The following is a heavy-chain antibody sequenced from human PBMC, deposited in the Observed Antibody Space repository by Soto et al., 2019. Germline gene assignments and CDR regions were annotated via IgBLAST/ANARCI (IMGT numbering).Heavy chain of an antibody. CDR3: ATRYGSGYRAFDS. V-gene: IGHV1-69*02. CDR2: INPILSMS. Sequence: ASVKVSCKASGDTFSFYTINWVRQAPGLGLEWVGRINPILSMSNYAQKFQGRVTMTADKSTNTAYMELRSLRSEDTAMYFCATRYGSGYRAFDSWG. CDR1: GDTFSFYT. J-gene: IGHJ4*01. D-gene: IGHD3-10*01.